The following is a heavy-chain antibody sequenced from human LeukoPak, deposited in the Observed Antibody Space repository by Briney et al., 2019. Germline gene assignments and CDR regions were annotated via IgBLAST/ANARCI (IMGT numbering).Heavy chain of an antibody. J-gene: IGHJ3*02. Sequence: GGSLRLSCAASGFTFSSYSMNWVRQAPGKGLEWVSYITSSSSTIYYADSVAGRFTTSRDNAKDSLYLQMNSLRAEDTAVYYCARDASDAFDIWGQGTMVTVSS. V-gene: IGHV3-48*04. CDR1: GFTFSSYS. CDR2: ITSSSSTI. CDR3: ARDASDAFDI.